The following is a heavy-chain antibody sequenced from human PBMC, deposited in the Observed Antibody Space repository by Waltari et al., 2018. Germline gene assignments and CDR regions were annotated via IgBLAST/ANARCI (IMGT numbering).Heavy chain of an antibody. V-gene: IGHV4-59*11. Sequence: QVQLQESGPGLVKPSETLSLTCTVSGGSISSHYWSWIRQPPGKGLEWIGYIYYSGSTNYNPSLKSRVTISVDTSKNQFSLKLSSVTAADTAVYYCAREAHRRAAAGTVNWGQGTLVTVSS. CDR2: IYYSGST. J-gene: IGHJ4*02. D-gene: IGHD6-13*01. CDR1: GGSISSHY. CDR3: AREAHRRAAAGTVN.